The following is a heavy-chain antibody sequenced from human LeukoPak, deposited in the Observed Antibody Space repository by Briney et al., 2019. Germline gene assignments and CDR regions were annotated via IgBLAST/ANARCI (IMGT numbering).Heavy chain of an antibody. Sequence: SETLSLTCAVSGGSFSSGGYYWSWTRHHPGKGLEWLACISYSGIAYYNPSLKSRLTISVDTSKNQFSLELSSVTAADTALYYCARVLYDYYFDYWGQGTLVTVSS. CDR1: GGSFSSGGYY. D-gene: IGHD2/OR15-2a*01. V-gene: IGHV4-31*11. CDR3: ARVLYDYYFDY. CDR2: ISYSGIA. J-gene: IGHJ4*02.